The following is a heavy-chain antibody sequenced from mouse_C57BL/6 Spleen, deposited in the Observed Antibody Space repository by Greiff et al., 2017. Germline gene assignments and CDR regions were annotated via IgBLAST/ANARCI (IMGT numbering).Heavy chain of an antibody. CDR1: GYAFSSSW. Sequence: VQLQQSGPELVKPGASVKISCKASGYAFSSSWMNWVQQRPGKGLEWIGRIYPGDGDTNYNGKFKGKATLTADKSSSTAYMQLSSLTSEDSAVYFCASYYYGSSPAWFAYWGQGTLVTVSA. CDR3: ASYYYGSSPAWFAY. D-gene: IGHD1-1*01. J-gene: IGHJ3*01. V-gene: IGHV1-82*01. CDR2: IYPGDGDT.